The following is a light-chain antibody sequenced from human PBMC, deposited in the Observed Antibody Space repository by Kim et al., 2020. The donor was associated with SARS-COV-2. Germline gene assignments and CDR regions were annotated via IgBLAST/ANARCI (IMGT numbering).Light chain of an antibody. Sequence: SVPLGQTVRITCQGDSLRSYYASWYQQRPGQAPVLVIYGKNNRPSGIPDRFSGSSSGNTASLTITGAQAEDEADYYCNSRDSSGVVFGGGTQLTVL. CDR1: SLRSYY. CDR2: GKN. V-gene: IGLV3-19*01. CDR3: NSRDSSGVV. J-gene: IGLJ2*01.